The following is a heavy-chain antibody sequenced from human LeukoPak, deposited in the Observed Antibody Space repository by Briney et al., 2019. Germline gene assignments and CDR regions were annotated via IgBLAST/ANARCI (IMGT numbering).Heavy chain of an antibody. CDR1: RFTFSSSG. D-gene: IGHD3-22*01. CDR2: IRRDGSNK. CDR3: AKGIGYYESSGYSMVV. V-gene: IGHV3-30*02. J-gene: IGHJ6*04. Sequence: GGSLRLSCAASRFTFSSSGMDWVRQAPGKGLEWVAFIRRDGSNKYYVDSVKGRFTISRDNSKNTLYLQMNSLRAEDTAVYYCAKGIGYYESSGYSMVVWGKGTTVTVST.